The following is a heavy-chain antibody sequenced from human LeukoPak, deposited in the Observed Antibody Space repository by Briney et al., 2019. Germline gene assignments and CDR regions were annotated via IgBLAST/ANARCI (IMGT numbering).Heavy chain of an antibody. CDR3: AKEVGYGSGSYYDY. CDR1: GFTFDDYA. CDR2: ISWNSGSI. J-gene: IGHJ4*02. V-gene: IGHV3-9*01. D-gene: IGHD3-10*01. Sequence: GGSLRLSCAASGFTFDDYAMHWVRQAPGKGLEWVSGISWNSGSIGYADSVKGRFTISRDNAKNSLYLQMNSLRAEDTALYYCAKEVGYGSGSYYDYWGQGTLVTVSS.